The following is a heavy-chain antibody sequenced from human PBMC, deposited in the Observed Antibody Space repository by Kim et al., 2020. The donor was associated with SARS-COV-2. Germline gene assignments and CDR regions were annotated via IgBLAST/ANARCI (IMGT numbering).Heavy chain of an antibody. Sequence: TVKCRFTISRDNSKNTLYLQMNSLGAEDTAVYYWARDMDDYYYDSSGLDYWGQGTLVTVSS. V-gene: IGHV3-30*01. J-gene: IGHJ4*02. D-gene: IGHD3-22*01. CDR3: ARDMDDYYYDSSGLDY.